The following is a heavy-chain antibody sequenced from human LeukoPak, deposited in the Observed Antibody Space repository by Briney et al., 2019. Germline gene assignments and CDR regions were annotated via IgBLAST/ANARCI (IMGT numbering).Heavy chain of an antibody. Sequence: GASVKVSCKASGYTFTGYYMHWVRQAPGQGLEWMGWINPTSGGTNYAQKFQGRVTMTRDTSISTAYMELSRLRSDDTAVYYCARDRAVVTASVAPYNWFDPWGQGTLVTVSS. CDR3: ARDRAVVTASVAPYNWFDP. D-gene: IGHD4-23*01. CDR1: GYTFTGYY. J-gene: IGHJ5*02. CDR2: INPTSGGT. V-gene: IGHV1-2*02.